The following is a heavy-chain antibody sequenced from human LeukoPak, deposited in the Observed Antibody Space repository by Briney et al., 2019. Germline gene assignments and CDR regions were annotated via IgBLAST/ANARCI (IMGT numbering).Heavy chain of an antibody. J-gene: IGHJ4*02. CDR1: GYTFTSYD. CDR2: IIPIFGTA. D-gene: IGHD6-19*01. CDR3: AREGLSSGDY. Sequence: ASVKVSCKASGYTFTSYDIHWVRQAPGQGLEWMGGIIPIFGTANYAQKFQGRVTITAGESASTAYMELSSLRSEDTAVYYCAREGLSSGDYWGQGTLVTVSS. V-gene: IGHV1-69*13.